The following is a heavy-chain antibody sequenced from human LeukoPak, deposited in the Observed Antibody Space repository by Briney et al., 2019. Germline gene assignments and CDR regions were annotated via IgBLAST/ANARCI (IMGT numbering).Heavy chain of an antibody. V-gene: IGHV5-10-1*01. CDR1: GYSFPSYW. J-gene: IGHJ4*02. Sequence: GESLNISCKGSGYSFPSYWISWVRQMPGKGLEWMGSIDPSDSYTNCSPSFQGHVTISTDKSISTAYLQWSSLRASDTAMYYCARNRYYYDFSGYYVDYWGQGTLVTVSS. CDR2: IDPSDSYT. CDR3: ARNRYYYDFSGYYVDY. D-gene: IGHD3-22*01.